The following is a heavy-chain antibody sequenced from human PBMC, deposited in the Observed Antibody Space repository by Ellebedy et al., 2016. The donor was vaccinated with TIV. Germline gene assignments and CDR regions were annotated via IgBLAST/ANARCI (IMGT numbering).Heavy chain of an antibody. CDR2: IIPTLDTA. D-gene: IGHD1/OR15-1a*01. CDR3: EQGSQDAMDV. V-gene: IGHV1-69*10. Sequence: AASVKVSCKASVGPFSSYVLSCVRQAPGQGLEWIGGIIPTLDTANYARKFQGRVTVTADKSTSTACMELTSMGFEDTAVYFCEQGSQDAMDVWGQGTTVAVSS. CDR1: VGPFSSYV. J-gene: IGHJ6*02.